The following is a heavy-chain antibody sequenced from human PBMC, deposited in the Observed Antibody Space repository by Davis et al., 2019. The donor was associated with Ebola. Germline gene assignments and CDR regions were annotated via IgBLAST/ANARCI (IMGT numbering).Heavy chain of an antibody. CDR3: TSSMATVTTSDY. V-gene: IGHV1-46*03. Sequence: AASVKVSCKASGYTFTSYYMHWVRQAPGQGLEWMGIINPSGGSTSYAQKFQGRVTMTRDTSTSTVYMELSSLRSEDTAVYYCTSSMATVTTSDYWGQGTLVTVSS. J-gene: IGHJ4*02. CDR2: INPSGGST. D-gene: IGHD4-17*01. CDR1: GYTFTSYY.